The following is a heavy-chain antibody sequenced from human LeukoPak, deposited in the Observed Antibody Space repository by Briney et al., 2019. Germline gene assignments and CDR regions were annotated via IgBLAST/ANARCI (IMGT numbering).Heavy chain of an antibody. V-gene: IGHV4-59*12. J-gene: IGHJ2*01. CDR3: AREITAPSLIWYFNL. Sequence: SETLSLTCTASGGSISGYNRSWIRQPPGKGLEWIAYISFSGSSKYNPSLKSRVTMSVAKSKNPFSLNLSSVTAADTAVYYCAREITAPSLIWYFNLWGRGTLVIVSA. D-gene: IGHD6-13*01. CDR1: GGSISGYN. CDR2: ISFSGSS.